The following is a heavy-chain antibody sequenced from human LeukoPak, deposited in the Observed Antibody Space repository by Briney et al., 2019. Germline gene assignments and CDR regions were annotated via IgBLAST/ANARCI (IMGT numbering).Heavy chain of an antibody. V-gene: IGHV4-30-2*01. D-gene: IGHD3-9*01. CDR2: IYHSGST. CDR3: AKSAGVYDILTGYENNWFDP. CDR1: GGSISSGGYS. Sequence: PSETLSLTCAVSGGSISSGGYSWSWIRQPPGKGLEWIGYIYHSGSTYYNPSLNSRVTISVDRSKNQFSLKLSSVTAADTAVYYCAKSAGVYDILTGYENNWFDPWGQGTLVTVSS. J-gene: IGHJ5*02.